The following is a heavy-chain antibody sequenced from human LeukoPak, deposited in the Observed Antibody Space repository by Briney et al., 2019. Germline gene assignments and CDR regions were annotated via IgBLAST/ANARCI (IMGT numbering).Heavy chain of an antibody. CDR2: IYHSGST. CDR3: ARDQRSGGSFDY. CDR1: GYSISSGYY. Sequence: SETLSLTCAVSGYSISSGYYWGWIRQPPGKGLEWIGSIYHSGSTNYNPSLKSRVTISVDTSKNQFSLKLSSVTAADTAVYYCARDQRSGGSFDYWGQGTLVTVSS. J-gene: IGHJ4*02. D-gene: IGHD2-15*01. V-gene: IGHV4-38-2*02.